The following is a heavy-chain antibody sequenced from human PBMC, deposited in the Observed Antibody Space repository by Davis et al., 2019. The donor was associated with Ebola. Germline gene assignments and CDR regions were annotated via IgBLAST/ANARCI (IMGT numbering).Heavy chain of an antibody. CDR3: ARAQFPTTSDH. CDR1: RYTLTSYG. CDR2: ISAYNGNT. V-gene: IGHV1-18*01. J-gene: IGHJ4*02. Sequence: SVNVSRMASRYTLTSYGISWVRQAPGQGLEWMGWISAYNGNTNYAQKLQGRVTMTTETSTSTAYMEVGSLRSDDTAVYYCARAQFPTTSDHWGQGTLVTVSS. D-gene: IGHD1-1*01.